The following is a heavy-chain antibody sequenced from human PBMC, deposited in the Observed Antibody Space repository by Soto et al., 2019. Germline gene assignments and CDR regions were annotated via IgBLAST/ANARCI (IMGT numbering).Heavy chain of an antibody. Sequence: EVQLVESGGGLVQHGGSLRLSCVASGFTFSTYSMNWVRQAPGKGLEWVSYITSRSSTIHYADSVKGRFTISRDNAKNSLYLQMNSLRAEDTAVYYCTRDPHALAFWGQGILVTVSS. CDR2: ITSRSSTI. J-gene: IGHJ4*02. CDR1: GFTFSTYS. CDR3: TRDPHALAF. V-gene: IGHV3-48*01.